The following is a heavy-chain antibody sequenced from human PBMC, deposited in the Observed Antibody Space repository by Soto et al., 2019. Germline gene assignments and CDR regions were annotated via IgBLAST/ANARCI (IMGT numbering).Heavy chain of an antibody. D-gene: IGHD6-13*01. CDR1: GGSISSGHYY. J-gene: IGHJ4*02. CDR3: ARATLEQQLGY. CDR2: IYYTGST. Sequence: QVQLQESGPGLVKPSQTLSLTCTVSGGSISSGHYYWSWIRQPPGKGLEWIGYIYYTGSTYYVPSLKSRVTISADTSQTQFSLKLSSVTAADTAVYYCARATLEQQLGYWGQGTLVTVSS. V-gene: IGHV4-30-4*01.